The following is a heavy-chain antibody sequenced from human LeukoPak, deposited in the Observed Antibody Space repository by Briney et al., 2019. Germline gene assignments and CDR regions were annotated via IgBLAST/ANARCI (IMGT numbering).Heavy chain of an antibody. CDR3: AREWGPYYDFWSGYPERNWFDP. V-gene: IGHV1-46*01. CDR2: INPSGGST. D-gene: IGHD3-3*01. Sequence: ASVKVSCKASGYTFPSYFMHWVRQAPGQGLEWMGIINPSGGSTSYAQKFQGRVTMTRDMSTSTVYMELSSLRSEDTAVYYCAREWGPYYDFWSGYPERNWFDPWGQGTLVTVSS. J-gene: IGHJ5*02. CDR1: GYTFPSYF.